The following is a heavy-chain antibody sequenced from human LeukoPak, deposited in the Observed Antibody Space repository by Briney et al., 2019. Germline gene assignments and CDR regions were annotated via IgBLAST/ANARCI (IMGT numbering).Heavy chain of an antibody. J-gene: IGHJ4*02. Sequence: VASVTVSCKSSGHTLNNHFIHWVRQAPGQGLEWMGMINPRDGSTRTLQRFQGRLTMTRDTSTSTLYMGLSSLRSEDTATYFCARGADQDFDFWGQGTLVTVSS. CDR2: INPRDGST. V-gene: IGHV1-46*02. CDR3: ARGADQDFDF. CDR1: GHTLNNHF.